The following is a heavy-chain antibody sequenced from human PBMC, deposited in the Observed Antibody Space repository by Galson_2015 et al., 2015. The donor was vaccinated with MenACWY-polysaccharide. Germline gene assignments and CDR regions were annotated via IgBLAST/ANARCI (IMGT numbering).Heavy chain of an antibody. V-gene: IGHV5-51*03. J-gene: IGHJ4*02. CDR1: GDSFTSNW. CDR3: ARGILTSPLPDY. D-gene: IGHD3-9*01. CDR2: IYPTDSDT. Sequence: QSGAEVKKPGDSLKISCKDSGDSFTSNWIGWVRQKPGKGLEWMGVIYPTDSDTTYSPSFQGQVTISADKSITTAYLQWSRLKTSDTATYFCARGILTSPLPDYWGQGTLVTVSS.